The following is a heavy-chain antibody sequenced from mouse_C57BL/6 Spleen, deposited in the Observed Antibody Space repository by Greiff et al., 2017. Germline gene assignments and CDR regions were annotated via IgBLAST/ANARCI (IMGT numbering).Heavy chain of an antibody. Sequence: QVQLQQSGAELVKPGASVKLSCKASGYTFTEYTIHWVKQRSGQGLEWIGWFYPGSGSIKDNEKFKDKATLTADKSSSTVYMELSRLTSEDSAVYFCARHNYSNYHYYAMDYWGQGTSVTVAS. D-gene: IGHD2-5*01. J-gene: IGHJ4*01. CDR1: GYTFTEYT. CDR3: ARHNYSNYHYYAMDY. CDR2: FYPGSGSI. V-gene: IGHV1-62-2*01.